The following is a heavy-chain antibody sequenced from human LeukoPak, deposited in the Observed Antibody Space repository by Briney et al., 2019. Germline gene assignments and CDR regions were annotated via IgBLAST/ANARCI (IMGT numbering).Heavy chain of an antibody. CDR1: GFTFSSYW. CDR2: IKGDGTIT. V-gene: IGHV3-74*01. CDR3: AKVPLG. J-gene: IGHJ4*01. Sequence: GGSLRLSCAASGFTFSSYWMHWVRQAPGKGLEWVSRIKGDGTITSYADSVKGRFTISRDNAKNTLHLQKNSLRPDDTAVYYCAKVPLGWGQGTTVHGLL.